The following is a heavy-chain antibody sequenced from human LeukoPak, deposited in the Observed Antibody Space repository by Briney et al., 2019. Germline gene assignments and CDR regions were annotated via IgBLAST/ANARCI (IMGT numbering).Heavy chain of an antibody. D-gene: IGHD3-3*01. CDR2: IKSKTDGGTT. CDR3: TTESRLRFLEWLLSGGSFDY. V-gene: IGHV3-15*01. CDR1: GFTFSNAW. Sequence: GSLRLSCAASGFTFSNAWMSWVRQAPGKGLEWVGRIKSKTDGGTTDYAAPVKGRFTISRDDSKNTLYLQMNSLKTEDTAVYYCTTESRLRFLEWLLSGGSFDYWGQGTLVTVSS. J-gene: IGHJ4*02.